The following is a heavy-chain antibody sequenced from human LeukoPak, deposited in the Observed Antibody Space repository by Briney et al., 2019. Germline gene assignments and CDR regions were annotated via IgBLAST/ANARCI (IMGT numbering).Heavy chain of an antibody. J-gene: IGHJ6*02. D-gene: IGHD2-15*01. V-gene: IGHV3-23*01. CDR1: GFTFNSSP. CDR2: ISGSGNRT. CDR3: AKNLYCGGGSCYPSALGMDV. Sequence: AGGSLRLSCAVSGFTFNSSPMTWVRQAPGKGLEWVSSISGSGNRTYYADSVKGRFTISRDNSKNTLFLQMNSLRAEDTAVYYCAKNLYCGGGSCYPSALGMDVWGQGTMVTVSS.